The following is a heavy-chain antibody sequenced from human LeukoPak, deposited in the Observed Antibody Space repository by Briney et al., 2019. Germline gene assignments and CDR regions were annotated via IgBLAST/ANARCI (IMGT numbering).Heavy chain of an antibody. V-gene: IGHV1-2*02. CDR1: GYTFTGYY. CDR2: INPNSGGT. Sequence: ASVKVSCKASGYTFTGYYMHWVRQAPGQGLEWMGWINPNSGGTNYAQKFQGRVTMTRDTSISTAYMELSRLRSDDTAVYYCARDSPTRITMIVVVTPFDYWGQGTLVTVSS. D-gene: IGHD3-22*01. J-gene: IGHJ4*02. CDR3: ARDSPTRITMIVVVTPFDY.